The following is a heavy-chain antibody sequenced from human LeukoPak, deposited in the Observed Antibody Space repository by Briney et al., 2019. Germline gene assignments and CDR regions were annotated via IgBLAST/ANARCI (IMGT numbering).Heavy chain of an antibody. CDR2: INPSGGST. V-gene: IGHV1-46*01. Sequence: ASVKVSCKASGYTFSSYFLYWVRQAPGQGLEWMGIINPSGGSTSYAQKFQGRVTMTRDTSTSTVYMELSSLRSEDTAVYYCASGSKLGTFDFDAFDIWGQGTMVTVSS. CDR3: ASGSKLGTFDFDAFDI. J-gene: IGHJ3*02. D-gene: IGHD7-27*01. CDR1: GYTFSSYF.